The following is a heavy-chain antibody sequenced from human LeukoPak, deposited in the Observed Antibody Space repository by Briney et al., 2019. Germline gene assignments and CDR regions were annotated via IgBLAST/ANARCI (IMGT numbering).Heavy chain of an antibody. J-gene: IGHJ1*01. CDR2: IYYSGST. Sequence: SETLSLTCTVSGGSVSSSSFYWGWIRQPPGKGLEWIGSIYYSGSTYYNPSLKSRVTISVDTSKNQFSLKLSSVTAADTAVYYCASQDPDDYGDYGRFQHWGQGTLVTVSS. CDR3: ASQDPDDYGDYGRFQH. CDR1: GGSVSSSSFY. V-gene: IGHV4-39*07. D-gene: IGHD4-17*01.